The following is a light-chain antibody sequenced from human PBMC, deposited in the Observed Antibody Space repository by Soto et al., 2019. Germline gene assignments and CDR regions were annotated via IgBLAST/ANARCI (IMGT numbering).Light chain of an antibody. V-gene: IGKV3-20*01. CDR2: GAS. J-gene: IGKJ5*01. CDR3: QQYGTSPIT. CDR1: QTVSSY. Sequence: ENVLTQSPGTLSLSPGERATLSCRASQTVSSYLTWYQQRPGQAPRLLISGASRRATGIPDRFSGSGSGTDFTLTISRLEPEDFALYYCQQYGTSPITLGQGTLLEIK.